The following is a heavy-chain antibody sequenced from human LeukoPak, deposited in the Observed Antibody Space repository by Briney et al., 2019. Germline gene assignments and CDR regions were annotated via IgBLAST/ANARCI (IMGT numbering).Heavy chain of an antibody. CDR1: GGSISSYY. CDR2: IYYSGST. CDR3: ARGRLDFDY. J-gene: IGHJ4*02. Sequence: SETLSLTGTVSGGSISSYYWSWIRQPPGKGLEWIGYIYYSGSTNYNPSLKSRVTISVDTSKNQFSLKLSSVTAADTAVYYCARGRLDFDYWGQGTLVTVSS. V-gene: IGHV4-59*01.